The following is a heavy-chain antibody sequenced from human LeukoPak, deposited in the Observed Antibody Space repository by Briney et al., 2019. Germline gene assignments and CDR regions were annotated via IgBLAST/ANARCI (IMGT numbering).Heavy chain of an antibody. D-gene: IGHD2-15*01. V-gene: IGHV3-48*04. CDR2: ISSSGSTI. Sequence: PGGSLRLSCAASGFTFSSYAMSWVRQAPGKGLEWVSYISSSGSTIYYADSVKGRFTISRDNAKNSLYLQMNSLRAEDTAVYYCARSRGYCSGGSCYFWFDPWGQGTLVTVSS. J-gene: IGHJ5*02. CDR1: GFTFSSYA. CDR3: ARSRGYCSGGSCYFWFDP.